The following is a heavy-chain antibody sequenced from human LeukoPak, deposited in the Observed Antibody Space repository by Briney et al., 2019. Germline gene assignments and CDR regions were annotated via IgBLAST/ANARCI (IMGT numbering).Heavy chain of an antibody. CDR2: ISSTGTSI. CDR3: ARGLQGYYRGHYYYMDV. J-gene: IGHJ6*03. CDR1: GFTFSDYY. D-gene: IGHD3-10*01. V-gene: IGHV3-11*01. Sequence: GGSLRLSCAASGFTFSDYYMTWIRQTPGKGLEWVSYISSTGTSIYYADSVKGRFTISRDNAKNSLYLQMNSLRAEDTAVYYCARGLQGYYRGHYYYMDVWGSGTTVTVSS.